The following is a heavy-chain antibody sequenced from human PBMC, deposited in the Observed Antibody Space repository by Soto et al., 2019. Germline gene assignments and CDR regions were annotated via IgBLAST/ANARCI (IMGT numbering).Heavy chain of an antibody. CDR1: GGSISSYY. CDR3: ASVPIDYYGSGSTDY. J-gene: IGHJ4*02. Sequence: TLSLTCTVAGGSISSYYWSWIRQPPGKGLEWIGYIYYSGSTNYNPSLKSRVTISVDTSKNQFSLKLSSVTAADTAVYYCASVPIDYYGSGSTDYWGQGTLVTVSS. CDR2: IYYSGST. D-gene: IGHD3-10*01. V-gene: IGHV4-59*01.